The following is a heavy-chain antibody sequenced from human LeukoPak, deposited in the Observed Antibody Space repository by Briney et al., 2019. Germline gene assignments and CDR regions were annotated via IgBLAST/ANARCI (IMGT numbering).Heavy chain of an antibody. CDR2: ISSSGSTI. D-gene: IGHD6-13*01. J-gene: IGHJ4*02. V-gene: IGHV3-11*01. Sequence: GGSLRLSCAASRFTFSDYYMSWIRQAPGKGLEWVSYISSSGSTIYYADSVKGRFTTSRDNAKNSLYLQMNSLRAEDTAVYYCARVGTIAAAGTVDYWGQGTLVTVSS. CDR3: ARVGTIAAAGTVDY. CDR1: RFTFSDYY.